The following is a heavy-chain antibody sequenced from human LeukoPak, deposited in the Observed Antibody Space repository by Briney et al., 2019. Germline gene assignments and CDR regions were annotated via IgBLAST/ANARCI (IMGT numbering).Heavy chain of an antibody. D-gene: IGHD5-12*01. V-gene: IGHV1-2*02. CDR1: GYTVTGYY. CDR3: ASARGYSDFDSYFDY. J-gene: IGHJ4*02. CDR2: INPNSGGT. Sequence: ASVKVSCKASGYTVTGYYMHWVRQAPGRGPEWMGWINPNSGGTNYAQKFQGRVTMTLATSIGTAYMELSRLKSDDTAVYYCASARGYSDFDSYFDYWGQGTLVTVSS.